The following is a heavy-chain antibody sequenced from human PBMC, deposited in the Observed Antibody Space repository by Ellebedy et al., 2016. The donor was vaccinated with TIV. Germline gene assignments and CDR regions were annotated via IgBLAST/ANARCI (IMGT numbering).Heavy chain of an antibody. Sequence: GESLKISXAASGFTFSSYGMHWVRQAPGKGLEWVAVISYDGSNKYYADSVKGRFTISRDNSKNTLYLQMNSLRAEDTAVYYCAKERSGWPHLFDYWGQGTLVTVSS. CDR1: GFTFSSYG. D-gene: IGHD6-19*01. CDR3: AKERSGWPHLFDY. J-gene: IGHJ4*02. CDR2: ISYDGSNK. V-gene: IGHV3-30*18.